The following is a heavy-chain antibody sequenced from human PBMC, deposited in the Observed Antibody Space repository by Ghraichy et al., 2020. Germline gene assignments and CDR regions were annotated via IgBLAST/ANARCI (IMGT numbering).Heavy chain of an antibody. J-gene: IGHJ5*02. CDR3: ARGARSIGIAAAGTGGNWFDP. Sequence: SQTLSLTCAVYGGSFSGYYWSWIRQPPGKGLEWIGEINHSGSTNYNPSLKSRVTISVDTSKNQFSLKLSSVTAADTAVYYCARGARSIGIAAAGTGGNWFDPWGQGTLVTVSS. CDR2: INHSGST. D-gene: IGHD6-13*01. CDR1: GGSFSGYY. V-gene: IGHV4-34*01.